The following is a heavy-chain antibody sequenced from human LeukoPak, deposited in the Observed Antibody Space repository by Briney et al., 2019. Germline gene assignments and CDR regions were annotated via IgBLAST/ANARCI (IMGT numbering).Heavy chain of an antibody. CDR3: ARDLTMIVVAPTNWFDP. CDR2: INPNSGGT. D-gene: IGHD3-22*01. Sequence: ASVKVSCKASGYTFTSYYMHWVRQAPGQGLEWMGWINPNSGGTNYAQKFQGRVTMTRDTSISTAYMELSRLRSDDTAVYYCARDLTMIVVAPTNWFDPWGQGTLVTVSS. J-gene: IGHJ5*02. V-gene: IGHV1-2*02. CDR1: GYTFTSYY.